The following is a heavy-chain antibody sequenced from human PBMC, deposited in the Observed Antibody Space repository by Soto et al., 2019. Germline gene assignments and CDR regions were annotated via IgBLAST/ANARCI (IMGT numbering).Heavy chain of an antibody. Sequence: AAVKVSCKASGYSLRGNYIHWVRQTPGQGLEWMGWINPNSSGTVYAQKFQGRVTMTRDTSLTTVYMQLNRLTSDDSAVYYCARVLLVDGPEHCSMDFWGQGTSVTVSS. D-gene: IGHD6-19*01. J-gene: IGHJ6*02. V-gene: IGHV1-2*02. CDR1: GYSLRGNY. CDR2: INPNSSGT. CDR3: ARVLLVDGPEHCSMDF.